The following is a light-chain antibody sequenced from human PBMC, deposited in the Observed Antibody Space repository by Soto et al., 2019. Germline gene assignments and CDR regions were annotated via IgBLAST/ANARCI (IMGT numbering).Light chain of an antibody. V-gene: IGKV1-39*01. CDR1: QSISSY. Sequence: DIQMTQSPSSLSASVGDRVTITCRAGQSISSYLNWYQQKPGKAPKLLIYAASSLQSGVPSRFSGSGSGTDFTLTISSLQPEDFATYYCQQSYSTPWTFGQGTKVDTK. CDR3: QQSYSTPWT. J-gene: IGKJ1*01. CDR2: AAS.